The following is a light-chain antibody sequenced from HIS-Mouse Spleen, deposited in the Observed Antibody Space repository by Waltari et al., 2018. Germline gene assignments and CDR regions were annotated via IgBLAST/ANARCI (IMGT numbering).Light chain of an antibody. Sequence: QSVLTQPPSASGTPGQRVTISCSGSSSNIGSKTVNWYQQLPGTAPKLLICSNNHRTTAVPDRFSGSKSGTPDSLAISRLQSRDEADYYCAAWDNRLNGVVFGGGTQLTVL. J-gene: IGLJ2*01. CDR2: SNN. CDR3: AAWDNRLNGVV. CDR1: SSNIGSKT. V-gene: IGLV1-44*01.